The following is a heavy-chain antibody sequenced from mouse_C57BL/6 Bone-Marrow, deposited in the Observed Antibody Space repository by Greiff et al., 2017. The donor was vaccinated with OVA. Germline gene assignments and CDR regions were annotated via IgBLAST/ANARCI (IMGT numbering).Heavy chain of an antibody. CDR2: IYPRDGST. D-gene: IGHD1-1*01. CDR1: GYTFTSYD. J-gene: IGHJ2*01. CDR3: ARDYYGSSFPYYFDY. V-gene: IGHV1-85*01. Sequence: QVQLKQSGPELVKPGASVKLSCKASGYTFTSYDINWVKQRPGQGLEWIGWIYPRDGSTKYNEKFKGKATLTVDASSSTAYMELHSLTSEDSAVYFCARDYYGSSFPYYFDYWGQGTTLTVSS.